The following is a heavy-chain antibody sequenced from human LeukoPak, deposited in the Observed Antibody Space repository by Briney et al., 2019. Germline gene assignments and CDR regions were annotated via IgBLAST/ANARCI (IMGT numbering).Heavy chain of an antibody. CDR2: ISSSSSYT. V-gene: IGHV3-11*06. Sequence: GGSLRLSCAASGFTFNDYYMSWIRQAPGKGLEWVSYISSSSSYTNYADSVKGRFTISRDNAKNSLYLQMNSLRAEDTAVYYCARKWQQPEGYYYGMDVWGKGTTVTVSS. J-gene: IGHJ6*04. CDR1: GFTFNDYY. D-gene: IGHD6-13*01. CDR3: ARKWQQPEGYYYGMDV.